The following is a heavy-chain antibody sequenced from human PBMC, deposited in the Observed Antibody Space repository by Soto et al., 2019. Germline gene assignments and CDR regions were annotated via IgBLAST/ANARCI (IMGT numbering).Heavy chain of an antibody. Sequence: ASVKVFCKASGYTFTSYYMHWVRQAPGQGLEWMGIINPSGGSTRYAQKFQGRVTMTRDTSTSTVYMELSSLRSEDTAVYYCARGFIYDSSGSYFDYWGQGTLVTVSS. V-gene: IGHV1-46*01. J-gene: IGHJ4*02. D-gene: IGHD3-22*01. CDR2: INPSGGST. CDR1: GYTFTSYY. CDR3: ARGFIYDSSGSYFDY.